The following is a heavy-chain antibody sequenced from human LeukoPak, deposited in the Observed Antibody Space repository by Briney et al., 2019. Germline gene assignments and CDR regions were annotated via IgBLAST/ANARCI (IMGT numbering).Heavy chain of an antibody. J-gene: IGHJ4*02. Sequence: GRSLRLSCAASGFTFSNYDMHWVRQAPGKGLEWVSFISYDGSNKNYPDSVKGRFTIFRDNSKNMLYLQMNSLRPEDTAVYYCTKCRRQTGDLSPRVGVDYWGQGSLVTVSS. V-gene: IGHV3-30*18. CDR1: GFTFSNYD. CDR3: TKCRRQTGDLSPRVGVDY. D-gene: IGHD7-27*01. CDR2: ISYDGSNK.